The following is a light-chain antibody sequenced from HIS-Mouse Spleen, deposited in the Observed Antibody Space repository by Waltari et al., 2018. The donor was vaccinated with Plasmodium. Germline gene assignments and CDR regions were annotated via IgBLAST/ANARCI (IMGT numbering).Light chain of an antibody. CDR2: EGS. J-gene: IGLJ3*02. Sequence: QSALTQPASVSGSPGQSITISCPGTSSDVGSYNLVSWYQQPPGNAPKLMMYEGSKRPAGVSNRVSGSKSGNTASLTVAGLQAEDEADYYCCSYAGSSTFVFGGGTKLTVL. V-gene: IGLV2-23*03. CDR1: SSDVGSYNL. CDR3: CSYAGSSTFV.